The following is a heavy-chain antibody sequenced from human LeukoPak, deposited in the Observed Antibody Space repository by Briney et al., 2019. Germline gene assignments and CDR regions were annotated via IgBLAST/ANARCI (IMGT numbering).Heavy chain of an antibody. V-gene: IGHV3-7*01. CDR3: ARQRGSGCFDY. Sequence: GGSLRLSCAASRFTLSNYWMSWVRQAPGKGLEWVANIMQDGSETYYVDSVKGRFTISRDNAKNSLSRQMNSLRAEDPAVYGCARQRGSGCFDYWGRGNRASV. CDR1: RFTLSNYW. D-gene: IGHD6-19*01. J-gene: IGHJ4*02. CDR2: IMQDGSET.